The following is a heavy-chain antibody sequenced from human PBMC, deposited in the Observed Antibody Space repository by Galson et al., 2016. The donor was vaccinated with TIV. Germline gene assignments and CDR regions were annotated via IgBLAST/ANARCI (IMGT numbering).Heavy chain of an antibody. V-gene: IGHV3-21*06. CDR3: VRGHATSWQGPNMDV. D-gene: IGHD2-2*01. J-gene: IGHJ6*03. CDR2: IDSSSNYK. Sequence: SLRLSCAASGFAFRTFAMHWVRQAPGKGLEWLSSIDSSSNYKYYAESVQGRFTVSRNNADNSLFLQMNSLRVDDSGIYYCVRGHATSWQGPNMDVWGTGTAVAVSS. CDR1: GFAFRTFA.